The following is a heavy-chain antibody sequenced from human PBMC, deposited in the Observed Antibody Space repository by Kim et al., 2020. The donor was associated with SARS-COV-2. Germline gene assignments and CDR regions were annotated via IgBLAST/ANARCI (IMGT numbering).Heavy chain of an antibody. CDR2: SYL. V-gene: IGHV3-21*01. Sequence: SYLYDADSVMGRFTISRDNAKISLYLQMNSLRAEDTAVDYCALEPPLFDPWGQGTLVTASS. CDR3: ALEPPLFDP. J-gene: IGHJ5*02.